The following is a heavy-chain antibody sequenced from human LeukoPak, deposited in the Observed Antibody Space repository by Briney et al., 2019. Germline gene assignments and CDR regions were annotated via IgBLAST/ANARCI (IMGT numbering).Heavy chain of an antibody. Sequence: PSETLSLTCAVYGGSFSGYYWSWIRQPPGKGLEWIGEINHSGSTNYNPSLKSRVTISVDTSKNQFSLKLSSVTAADTAVYYCARKRIAVAGQRRWGPQRFDYWGQGTLVTVSS. CDR3: ARKRIAVAGQRRWGPQRFDY. CDR1: GGSFSGYY. D-gene: IGHD6-19*01. J-gene: IGHJ4*02. CDR2: INHSGST. V-gene: IGHV4-34*01.